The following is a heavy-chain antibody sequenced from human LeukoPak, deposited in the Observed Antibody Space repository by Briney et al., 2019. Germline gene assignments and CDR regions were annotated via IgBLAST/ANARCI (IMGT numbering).Heavy chain of an antibody. CDR1: GFTFSNYN. J-gene: IGHJ4*02. Sequence: GGSLRLSCAASGFTFSNYNMHWVRQAPGKGLEWVSSISSSSSYIYYADSVKGRFTISRDNSKNTLYLQMNSLRAEDTAVYYCAKDGDGQYFDYWGQGTLVTVSS. CDR2: ISSSSSYI. V-gene: IGHV3-21*01. CDR3: AKDGDGQYFDY. D-gene: IGHD4-17*01.